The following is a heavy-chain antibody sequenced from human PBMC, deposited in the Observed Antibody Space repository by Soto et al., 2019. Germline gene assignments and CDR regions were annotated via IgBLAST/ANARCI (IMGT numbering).Heavy chain of an antibody. V-gene: IGHV4-59*01. D-gene: IGHD3-16*01. Sequence: QVQLQESGPGLVKSSETLSLTCTVSGASSSSYYWSWIRQPPGKGLEWIGYMNDFGRTIYNPSLKSRFTISLDTSKNQFSLKLTSVIAADTAVYYCARSFCRDAVRCNWFDPWGQGTLVTVSS. J-gene: IGHJ5*02. CDR2: MNDFGRT. CDR3: ARSFCRDAVRCNWFDP. CDR1: GASSSSYY.